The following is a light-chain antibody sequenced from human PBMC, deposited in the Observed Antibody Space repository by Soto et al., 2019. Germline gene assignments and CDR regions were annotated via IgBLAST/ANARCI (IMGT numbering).Light chain of an antibody. Sequence: EIVMSQSPATLSVSPGERATLSCRASQSVSSNLAWYQQKPGQAPRLLIYGASTRATGIPARFSGSGSGTEFTLTISSLQSEDFAVYYCQQYGSSPRPFGQGSKVDIK. CDR1: QSVSSN. CDR2: GAS. J-gene: IGKJ1*01. CDR3: QQYGSSPRP. V-gene: IGKV3D-15*01.